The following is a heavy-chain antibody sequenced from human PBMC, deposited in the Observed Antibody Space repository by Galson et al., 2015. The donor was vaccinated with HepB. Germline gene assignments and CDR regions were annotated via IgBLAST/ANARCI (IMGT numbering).Heavy chain of an antibody. Sequence: SLRLSCAASGFIFNNYAMSWVRQAPGKGLEWVSAISGSGANTHYADSVKGRFTISRDNSKNTLYLQVNTLSADDTAVYYCSKGLDQTGYLDHGYWGPATRVTVSS. CDR2: ISGSGANT. D-gene: IGHD3/OR15-3a*01. CDR3: SKGLDQTGYLDHGY. V-gene: IGHV3-23*01. J-gene: IGHJ4*02. CDR1: GFIFNNYA.